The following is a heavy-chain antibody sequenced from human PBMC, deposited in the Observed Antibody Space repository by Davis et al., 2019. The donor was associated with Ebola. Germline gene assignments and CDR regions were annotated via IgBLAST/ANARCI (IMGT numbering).Heavy chain of an antibody. V-gene: IGHV4-38-2*01. J-gene: IGHJ4*02. D-gene: IGHD3-22*01. CDR2: IYYSGST. CDR3: ARVDYDSSGYLLFDY. Sequence: PSETLSLTCAVSGYSISSGYYWGWIRQPPGKGLEWIGYIYYSGSTYYNPSLKSRVTISVDTSKNQFSLKLSSVTAADTAVYYCARVDYDSSGYLLFDYWGQGTLVTVSS. CDR1: GYSISSGYY.